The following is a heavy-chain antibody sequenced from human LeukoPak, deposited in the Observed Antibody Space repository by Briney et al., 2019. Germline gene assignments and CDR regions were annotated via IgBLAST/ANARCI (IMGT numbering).Heavy chain of an antibody. CDR2: IKQDGSEK. V-gene: IGHV3-7*01. J-gene: IGHJ4*02. CDR1: GYTFSSYW. D-gene: IGHD6-13*01. Sequence: GGSLRLSCAASGYTFSSYWMSWVRQAPGKGLEWVANIKQDGSEKYYVDSVKGRFTISRDNAKNSLYLQMNSLRAEDTAVYYCARGSGAAAGRAFDYWGQGTLVTVSS. CDR3: ARGSGAAAGRAFDY.